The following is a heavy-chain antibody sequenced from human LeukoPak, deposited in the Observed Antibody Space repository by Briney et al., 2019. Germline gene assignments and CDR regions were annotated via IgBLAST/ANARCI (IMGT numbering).Heavy chain of an antibody. V-gene: IGHV3-43*02. Sequence: GGFLRLSCAASGFSFDDYVVHWVRQPPGKGLEWVSLISGDGVSTYYADSVKGRFTISRDNSKNSLYLQMNSLRTEDTALYYCTKDIRPRYSSSSGFDYWGQGTLVTVSS. J-gene: IGHJ4*02. CDR2: ISGDGVST. D-gene: IGHD6-6*01. CDR1: GFSFDDYV. CDR3: TKDIRPRYSSSSGFDY.